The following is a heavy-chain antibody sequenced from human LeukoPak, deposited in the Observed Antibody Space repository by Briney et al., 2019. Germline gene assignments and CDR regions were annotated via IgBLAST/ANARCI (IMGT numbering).Heavy chain of an antibody. Sequence: NPSETLSLTCTVSGGSISSSSYYWGWIRQPPGKGLEWIGSIYYSGSTYYNPSLKSRVTISVDTSKNQFSLKLSSVPAADTAVYYCARGRNTSTRGGYYFDYWGQGTLVTVSS. CDR1: GGSISSSSYY. D-gene: IGHD2-2*01. CDR2: IYYSGST. CDR3: ARGRNTSTRGGYYFDY. J-gene: IGHJ4*02. V-gene: IGHV4-39*01.